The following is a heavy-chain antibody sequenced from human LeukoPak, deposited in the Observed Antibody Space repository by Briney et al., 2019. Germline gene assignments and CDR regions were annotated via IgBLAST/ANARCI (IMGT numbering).Heavy chain of an antibody. CDR1: GYTFTSYD. V-gene: IGHV1-8*01. CDR2: MNPNSGNT. D-gene: IGHD3-16*01. CDR3: ARGRGAYFDYVWGSYKTGDWFDP. Sequence: ASVKVSCKASGYTFTSYDINWVRQAPGQGLEWMGWMNPNSGNTGYAQKFQGRVTMTRNTSISTAYMELSSLRSEDTAVYYCARGRGAYFDYVWGSYKTGDWFDPWGQGTLVTVSS. J-gene: IGHJ5*02.